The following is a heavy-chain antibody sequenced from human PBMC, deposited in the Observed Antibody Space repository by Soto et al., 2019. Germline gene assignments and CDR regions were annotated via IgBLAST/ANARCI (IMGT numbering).Heavy chain of an antibody. CDR1: GGSFSGYY. Sequence: SETLSLTCAVYGGSFSGYYWSWIRQSPGKGLEWIAEINHKGKTFYNPSLQSRVSISVDTPKNQLSLSLASVTAADTAVYYCVRGGRSCEIDQCCTWFGPWGPGTLVTVSS. V-gene: IGHV4-34*01. J-gene: IGHJ5*02. CDR3: VRGGRSCEIDQCCTWFGP. D-gene: IGHD2-8*01. CDR2: INHKGKT.